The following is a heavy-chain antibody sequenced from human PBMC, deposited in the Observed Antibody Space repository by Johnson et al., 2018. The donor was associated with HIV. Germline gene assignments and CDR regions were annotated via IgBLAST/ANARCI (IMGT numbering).Heavy chain of an antibody. CDR2: IYSDSDT. J-gene: IGHJ3*02. Sequence: VQLVESGGGLVQPGGSLRLSCAASGFTVSYNYMNWVRQAPGKGLEWVSIIYSDSDTYYADSVKGRFTISRDNSKNTLYLQMNSLRAEDTAVYYCARVFLGSSWYSDAFDIWGQGTMVTVSS. CDR1: GFTVSYNY. D-gene: IGHD6-13*01. V-gene: IGHV3-66*01. CDR3: ARVFLGSSWYSDAFDI.